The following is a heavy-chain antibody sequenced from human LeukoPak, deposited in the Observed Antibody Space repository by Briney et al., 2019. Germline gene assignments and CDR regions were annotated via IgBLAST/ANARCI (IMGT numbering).Heavy chain of an antibody. CDR3: ARGRVSYYYDSSGYYSDY. Sequence: ASVKVSCKASGYTFTGYYMHWVRQAPGQGLEWMGRINPNSGGTNYAQKFQGRVTMTRDTSISTAYMELGRLRSDDTAVYYCARGRVSYYYDSSGYYSDYWGQGTLVAVSS. J-gene: IGHJ4*02. V-gene: IGHV1-2*06. CDR2: INPNSGGT. CDR1: GYTFTGYY. D-gene: IGHD3-22*01.